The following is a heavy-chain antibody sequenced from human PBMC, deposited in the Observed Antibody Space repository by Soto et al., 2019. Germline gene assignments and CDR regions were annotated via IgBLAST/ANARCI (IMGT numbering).Heavy chain of an antibody. CDR3: VKDRYVDY. J-gene: IGHJ4*02. CDR1: GFTFSNYA. CDR2: ISSNGGST. V-gene: IGHV3-64D*06. Sequence: GGSLRLSCSVFGFTFSNYAMNWVRQARGKGLQYVSSISSNGGSTYYADSVKGRFTISRDKSKITLYLQMSSLRVEDTAVYYCVKDRYVDYWGQGNLVTVSS.